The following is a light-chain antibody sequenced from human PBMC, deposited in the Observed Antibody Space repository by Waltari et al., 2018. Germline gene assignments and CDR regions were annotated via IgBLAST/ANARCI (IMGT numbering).Light chain of an antibody. V-gene: IGKV3D-15*01. CDR2: GAA. CDR1: HSVSSN. J-gene: IGKJ4*01. CDR3: QQYNNWPLT. Sequence: EILLTSSTATLSVSPGERATLTCRASHSVSSNLAWDQQKPGQAPRPLLYGAATSATGIPARFSGSGSGTEFTHTISSLQSEDFAVYYCQQYNNWPLTFGGGTKVEIK.